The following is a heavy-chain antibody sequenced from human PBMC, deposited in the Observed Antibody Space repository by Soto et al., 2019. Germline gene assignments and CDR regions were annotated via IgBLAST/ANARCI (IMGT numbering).Heavy chain of an antibody. Sequence: PGGSLRLSCAASGFTFGSYGMHWVRQAPGKGLEWVAVIWYDGSNKYYADSVKGRFTISRDNSKNTLYLQMNSLRAEDTAVYYCAKGIHVSIFGVPSGIGVWGQGTTVTVSS. J-gene: IGHJ6*02. CDR3: AKGIHVSIFGVPSGIGV. V-gene: IGHV3-33*06. D-gene: IGHD3-3*01. CDR1: GFTFGSYG. CDR2: IWYDGSNK.